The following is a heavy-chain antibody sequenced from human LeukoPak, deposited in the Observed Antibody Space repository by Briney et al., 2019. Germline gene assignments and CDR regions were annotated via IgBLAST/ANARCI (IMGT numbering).Heavy chain of an antibody. V-gene: IGHV1-46*03. CDR2: INPSGGTT. D-gene: IGHD7-27*01. J-gene: IGHJ4*02. Sequence: ASVTVSCKASGYTFTSFYVHWVRQAPGQGLEWMGIINPSGGTTTYAQKFQGRVTMTRDTSKNQFSLNLSSVTAADTAVYYCARRSNSGRSFDYWGQGTLVAVSS. CDR1: GYTFTSFY. CDR3: ARRSNSGRSFDY.